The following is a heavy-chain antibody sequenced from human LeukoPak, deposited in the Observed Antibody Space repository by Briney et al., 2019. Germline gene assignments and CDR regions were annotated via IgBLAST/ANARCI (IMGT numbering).Heavy chain of an antibody. D-gene: IGHD4-17*01. CDR1: GYTLTELS. CDR3: ARDSALLNNGDWYGGSDY. V-gene: IGHV1-24*01. Sequence: ASVKVSCKVSGYTLTELSMHWVRQAPGKGLEWMGGFDPEDGETIYAQKFQGRVTMTEDTSTDTAYMELSSLRSEDTAMYYCARDSALLNNGDWYGGSDYWGQGTLVTVSS. J-gene: IGHJ4*02. CDR2: FDPEDGET.